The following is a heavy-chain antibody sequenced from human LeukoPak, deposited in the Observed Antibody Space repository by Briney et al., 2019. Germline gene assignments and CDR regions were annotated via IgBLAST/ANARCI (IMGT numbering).Heavy chain of an antibody. J-gene: IGHJ4*02. V-gene: IGHV3-23*01. Sequence: GGSLRLSCSVSGLTFSTYAMSWVRQAPGKGLGCVSTISASGGSTYYADSVKGRFTISRDNSKNTLYLQMNSLRAEDTAVYYCATYYYRSGSPLRYFDCWGQGTLVTVSS. CDR1: GLTFSTYA. CDR2: ISASGGST. D-gene: IGHD3-10*01. CDR3: ATYYYRSGSPLRYFDC.